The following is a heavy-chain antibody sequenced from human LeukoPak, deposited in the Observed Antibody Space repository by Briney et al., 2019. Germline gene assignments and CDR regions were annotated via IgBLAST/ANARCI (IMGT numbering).Heavy chain of an antibody. J-gene: IGHJ6*02. D-gene: IGHD3-10*01. CDR1: GFTFSSYG. Sequence: GGSLRLSCAASGFTFSSYGMHWVRQAPGKGLERVAFIRYDGSNKYYADSVKGRFTISRDNSKNTLYLQMNSLRAEDTAVYYCAKAPSITMVRGVISYYYGMDVWGQGTTVTVSS. CDR3: AKAPSITMVRGVISYYYGMDV. CDR2: IRYDGSNK. V-gene: IGHV3-30*02.